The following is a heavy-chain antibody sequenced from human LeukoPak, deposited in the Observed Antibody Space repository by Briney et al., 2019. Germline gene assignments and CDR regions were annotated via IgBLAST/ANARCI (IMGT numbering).Heavy chain of an antibody. CDR3: AREPCSSTSYYTSDAIDN. J-gene: IGHJ4*02. D-gene: IGHD2-2*02. CDR1: GGSISSGAYY. V-gene: IGHV4-31*03. CDR2: IYNSGSA. Sequence: SETLSLTCTVSGGSISSGAYYWSWIRQHPGKGLEWIGYIYNSGSAYYRPSLKSRVTISLDTSKNQFSLKLSSVTAVDTAVYFCAREPCSSTSYYTSDAIDNWGQGTLVTVSS.